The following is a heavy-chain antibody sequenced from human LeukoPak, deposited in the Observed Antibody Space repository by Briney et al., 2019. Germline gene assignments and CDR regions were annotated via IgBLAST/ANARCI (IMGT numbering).Heavy chain of an antibody. CDR1: GFTFSSYA. V-gene: IGHV3-30*02. J-gene: IGHJ4*02. CDR2: IAHHGSNK. D-gene: IGHD2-8*02. Sequence: GGSLRLSCAASGFTFSSYAMHWVRQGPGKGLEWVAYIAHHGSNKYYADSVKGRFTISRDNAKRTLYLQMNNLRADDTAVYYCAKDGSWSCTDWGQGALVTVSS. CDR3: AKDGSWSCTD.